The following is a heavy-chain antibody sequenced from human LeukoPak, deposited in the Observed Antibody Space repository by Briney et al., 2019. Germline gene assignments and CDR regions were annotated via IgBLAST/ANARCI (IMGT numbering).Heavy chain of an antibody. CDR1: GGSISSYY. V-gene: IGHV4-59*01. Sequence: PSETLSLTCTVSGGSISSYYWSWIRQPPGKGLEWIGYIYYSGSTNYNPSLKSRVTISVDTSKNQFSLKLSSVTAADTAVYYCARGSRSSWGPTMDVWGKGTTVTVSS. J-gene: IGHJ6*04. CDR3: ARGSRSSWGPTMDV. D-gene: IGHD6-13*01. CDR2: IYYSGST.